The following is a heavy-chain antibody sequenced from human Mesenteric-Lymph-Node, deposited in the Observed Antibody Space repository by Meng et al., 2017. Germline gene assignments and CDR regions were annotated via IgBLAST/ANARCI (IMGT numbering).Heavy chain of an antibody. CDR3: ARLVGGVGYFDY. CDR1: GGSISSGGYY. V-gene: IGHV4-31*03. Sequence: LRLSCTVSGGSISSGGYYWSWIRQHPGKGLEWIGYIYYSGSTYYNPSLKSRVTISVDTSKNQFSLKLSSVTAADTAVYYCARLVGGVGYFDYWGQGTLVTVSS. CDR2: IYYSGST. D-gene: IGHD1-26*01. J-gene: IGHJ4*02.